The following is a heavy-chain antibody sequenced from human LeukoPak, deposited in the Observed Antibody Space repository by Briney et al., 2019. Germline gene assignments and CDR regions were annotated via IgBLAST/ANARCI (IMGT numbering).Heavy chain of an antibody. D-gene: IGHD5-18*01. CDR1: GFTFSSYA. J-gene: IGHJ4*02. CDR3: AKDRGRGYSYGYFDY. CDR2: ISGSGGST. Sequence: GGSLRLSCAASGFTFSSYAMSWVRQAPGKGLEWVSAISGSGGSTYYANSVKGRFTISRDNSKNTLYLQTNSLRAEDTAVYYCAKDRGRGYSYGYFDYWGQGTLVTVSS. V-gene: IGHV3-23*01.